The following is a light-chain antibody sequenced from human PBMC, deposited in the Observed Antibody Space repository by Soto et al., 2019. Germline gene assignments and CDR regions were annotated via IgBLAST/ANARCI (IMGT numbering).Light chain of an antibody. V-gene: IGKV3-20*01. CDR1: QSVSSSY. CDR3: QQYGSSPPT. CDR2: GAS. J-gene: IGKJ2*01. Sequence: EIVLTQSPGTLSLSPGERAALCCRASQSVSSSYLAWYQQKPGQAPRLLIYGASSRATGIPDRFSGSGSGTDFTLTISRLEPEDFAVYSCQQYGSSPPTFGQGTKLEIK.